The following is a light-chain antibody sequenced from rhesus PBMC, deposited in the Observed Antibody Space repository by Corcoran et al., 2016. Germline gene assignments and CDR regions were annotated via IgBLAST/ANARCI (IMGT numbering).Light chain of an antibody. Sequence: DIQMTQSPSSLSASVGDRVTIPCQASQSLSNYLNWYQPKPGKIPKLLIYRASSFQSGIPSRFIGSGSGTDFTLTISSLQPEDFATYYCQQGYSYPLTFGGGTKVELK. CDR1: QSLSNY. V-gene: IGKV1S9*01. J-gene: IGKJ4*01. CDR2: RAS. CDR3: QQGYSYPLT.